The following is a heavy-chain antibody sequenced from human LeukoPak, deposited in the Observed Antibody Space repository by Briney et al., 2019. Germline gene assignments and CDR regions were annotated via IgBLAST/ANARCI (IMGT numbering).Heavy chain of an antibody. CDR3: ARGPTLGLDI. V-gene: IGHV1-2*02. CDR2: INPNSGDT. CDR1: GYTFTAYY. J-gene: IGHJ3*02. Sequence: ALVKVSCKASGYTFTAYYIHWVRQAPGQGLEWMGWINPNSGDTTLLQRFQGRVTMTRDTSIITAYMELSSLTSDDTGMYYCARGPTLGLDIWGQGTMVTVSS.